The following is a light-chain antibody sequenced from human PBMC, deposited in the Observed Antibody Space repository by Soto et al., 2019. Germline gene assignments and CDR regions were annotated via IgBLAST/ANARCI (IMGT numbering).Light chain of an antibody. V-gene: IGLV2-11*01. CDR1: SSVVGGYNY. CDR3: CSYAGSHTYV. CDR2: DVS. J-gene: IGLJ1*01. Sequence: QSGPALPRPGSRAPGQSDTISRTGTSSVVGGYNYVSCYQQHPGKAPKLMIYDVSKRPSGVPDRFSGSKSGNTASLTISGLQAEDEADYYCCSYAGSHTYVFGTGTKVTV.